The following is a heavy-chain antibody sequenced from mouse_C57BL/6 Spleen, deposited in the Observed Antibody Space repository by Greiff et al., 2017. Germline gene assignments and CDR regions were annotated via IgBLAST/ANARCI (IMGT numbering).Heavy chain of an antibody. CDR1: GFTFSSYG. CDR2: ISSGGSYT. J-gene: IGHJ3*01. Sequence: VQLQQSGGDLVKPGGSLKLSCAASGFTFSSYGMSWVRQTPDKRLEWVATISSGGSYTYYPDSVKGRFTISRDNAKNTLYLQMSSLKSEDTAMYYCARPGSTMVTRAWFAYWGQGTLVTVSA. V-gene: IGHV5-6*01. D-gene: IGHD2-2*01. CDR3: ARPGSTMVTRAWFAY.